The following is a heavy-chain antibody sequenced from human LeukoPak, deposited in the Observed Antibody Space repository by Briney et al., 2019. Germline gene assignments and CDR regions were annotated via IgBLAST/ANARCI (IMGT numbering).Heavy chain of an antibody. CDR1: GYTFITYG. CDR3: ARESRARGREFDY. V-gene: IGHV1-18*01. Sequence: ASVNVSCKASGYTFITYGISWVRQAPGQGLEWMGWISAYNGNTNYAQKFQGRVTMTTDTSTSTAYMELRSLRSDDTAVYYCARESRARGREFDYWGQGTLVTVSS. J-gene: IGHJ4*02. CDR2: ISAYNGNT. D-gene: IGHD3-16*01.